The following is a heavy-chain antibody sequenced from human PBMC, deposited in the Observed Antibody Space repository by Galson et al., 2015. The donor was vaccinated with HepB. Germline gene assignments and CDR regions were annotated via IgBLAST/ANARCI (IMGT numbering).Heavy chain of an antibody. D-gene: IGHD2-15*01. CDR3: TSYLYCSGAGCYHYWYFDL. CDR2: IRSKASGGTT. J-gene: IGHJ2*01. CDR1: GFTFGDYV. Sequence: SLRLSCAASGFTFGDYVMSWVRQAPGKGLEWVGFIRSKASGGTTEYAASVKGRFIISRDDSKSTAYLQMNSLKTEDTAVYYCTSYLYCSGAGCYHYWYFDLWGRGTLVTVSS. V-gene: IGHV3-49*04.